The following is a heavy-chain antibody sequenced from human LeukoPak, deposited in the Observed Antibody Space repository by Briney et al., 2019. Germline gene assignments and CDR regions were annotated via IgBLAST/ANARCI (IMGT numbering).Heavy chain of an antibody. J-gene: IGHJ5*02. CDR3: ARDRSSAYTRDWFDP. D-gene: IGHD6-13*01. CDR1: GGSFSGYY. Sequence: SETLSLTCAVYGGSFSGYYWSWIRQPPGKGLEWIGEINHSGSTNYNPSLKSRVSMSIDTSKNQFSLRLNSVTAADTAVYYCARDRSSAYTRDWFDPWGQGVLVTVSS. V-gene: IGHV4-34*01. CDR2: INHSGST.